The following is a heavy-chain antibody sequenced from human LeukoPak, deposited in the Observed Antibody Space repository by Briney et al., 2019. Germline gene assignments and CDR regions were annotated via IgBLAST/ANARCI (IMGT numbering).Heavy chain of an antibody. J-gene: IGHJ4*02. Sequence: TGGSLRLSCAASGFTFSSYGMNWVRQAPGKGLEWVSFISSSSSYIYYADSVKGRFTISRDNAKNSLYLQMNSLRAEDTAVYYCARDLRSSGYYAFDYWGQGTLVTVSS. D-gene: IGHD3-22*01. CDR3: ARDLRSSGYYAFDY. CDR1: GFTFSSYG. CDR2: ISSSSSYI. V-gene: IGHV3-21*01.